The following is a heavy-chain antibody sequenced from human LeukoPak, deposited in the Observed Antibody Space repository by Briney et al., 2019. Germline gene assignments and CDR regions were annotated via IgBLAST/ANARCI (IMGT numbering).Heavy chain of an antibody. CDR1: GFTFSSYA. D-gene: IGHD3-22*01. J-gene: IGHJ4*02. CDR2: ISYDGSNK. CDR3: ARLYYYDSSGYFDY. V-gene: IGHV3-30-3*01. Sequence: PGRSLRLSCAASGFTFSSYAMHWVSQAPGKGLEWVAVISYDGSNKYYADSVKGRFTISRDNSKNTLYLQMNSLRAEDTAVYYCARLYYYDSSGYFDYWGQGTLVTVSS.